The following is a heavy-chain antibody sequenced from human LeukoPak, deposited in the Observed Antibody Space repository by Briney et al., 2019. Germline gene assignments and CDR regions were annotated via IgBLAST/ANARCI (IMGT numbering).Heavy chain of an antibody. J-gene: IGHJ6*04. CDR3: ARGRLARWLVSYYYYGMDV. D-gene: IGHD6-19*01. CDR1: GYSFTSYW. CDR2: IYPGDSDT. V-gene: IGHV5-51*01. Sequence: GESLKISCKGSGYSFTSYWIGWVRQMPGKGLEWMGIIYPGDSDTRYSPSFQGQVTISADKSISTAYLQWSSLKASDTAMYYCARGRLARWLVSYYYYGMDVWGKGTTVTVSS.